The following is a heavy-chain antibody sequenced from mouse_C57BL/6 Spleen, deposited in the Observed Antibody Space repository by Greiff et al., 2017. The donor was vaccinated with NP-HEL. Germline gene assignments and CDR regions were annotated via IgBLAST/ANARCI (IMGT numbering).Heavy chain of an antibody. J-gene: IGHJ3*01. CDR3: ARKRSTMAPFAY. D-gene: IGHD2-1*01. CDR2: IDPSDSYT. Sequence: QVQLKESGAELVMPGASVKLSCKASGYTFTSYWMHWVKQRPGQGLEWIGEIDPSDSYTNYNQKFKGKSTLTVDKSSSTAYMQLSSLTSEDSAVYYCARKRSTMAPFAYWGQRTLVTVSA. V-gene: IGHV1-69*01. CDR1: GYTFTSYW.